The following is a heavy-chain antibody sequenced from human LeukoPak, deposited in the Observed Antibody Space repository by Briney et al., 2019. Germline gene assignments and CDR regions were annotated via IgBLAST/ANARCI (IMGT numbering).Heavy chain of an antibody. CDR3: AKDLVDIVSTGGDY. J-gene: IGHJ4*02. Sequence: PGGSLRLSCAASGFIFDDYGMTWVRQVPGKGLEWVSVIYSGGSTYYADSVKGRFTISRDNSKNTLYLQMNSLRAEDTAVYYCAKDLVDIVSTGGDYWGQGTLVTVSS. CDR2: IYSGGST. D-gene: IGHD5/OR15-5a*01. V-gene: IGHV3-66*01. CDR1: GFIFDDYG.